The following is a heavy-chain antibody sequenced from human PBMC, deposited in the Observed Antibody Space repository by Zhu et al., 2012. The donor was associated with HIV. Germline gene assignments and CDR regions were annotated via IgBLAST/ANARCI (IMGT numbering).Heavy chain of an antibody. Sequence: QVQLQESGPGLVKPSETLSLTCAVSGYSISSGYSWGWIRQSPGKGLEWIGTIFHSGSTSYTPSLKSRVIISVDMSKNQFSLRLSSVTAADTAVYYCARVRDSSAFYYYFDYWGQGNPGHRLL. CDR1: GYSISSGYS. J-gene: IGHJ4*02. CDR3: ARVRDSSAFYYYFDY. D-gene: IGHD3-22*01. CDR2: IFHSGST. V-gene: IGHV4-38-2*01.